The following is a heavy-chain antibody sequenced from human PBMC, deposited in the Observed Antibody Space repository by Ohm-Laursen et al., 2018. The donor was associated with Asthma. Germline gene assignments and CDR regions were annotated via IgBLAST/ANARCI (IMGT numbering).Heavy chain of an antibody. CDR2: INPNSGGT. CDR1: GYTFTGYY. CDR3: ASGYYYGSGHPYDYYGMDV. D-gene: IGHD3-10*01. Sequence: ASVKVSCKASGYTFTGYYMHWVRQAPGQGLEWMGRINPNSGGTNYAQKFQGRVTMTRDTSISTAYMELSRLRSDDTAVYYCASGYYYGSGHPYDYYGMDVWGQGTTVTVSS. V-gene: IGHV1-2*06. J-gene: IGHJ6*02.